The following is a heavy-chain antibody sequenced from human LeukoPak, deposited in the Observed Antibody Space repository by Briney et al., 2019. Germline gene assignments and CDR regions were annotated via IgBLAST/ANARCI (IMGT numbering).Heavy chain of an antibody. J-gene: IGHJ4*02. V-gene: IGHV3-21*01. CDR2: ISSSSSYI. CDR3: ARDHYSSSWYYFDY. D-gene: IGHD6-13*01. Sequence: GGSLRLSCAASGFTFSSYSMNLVRQAPGKGLEWVSSISSSSSYIYYADSVKGRFTISRDNAKNSLYLQMNSLRAEDTAVYYCARDHYSSSWYYFDYWGQGTLVTVSS. CDR1: GFTFSSYS.